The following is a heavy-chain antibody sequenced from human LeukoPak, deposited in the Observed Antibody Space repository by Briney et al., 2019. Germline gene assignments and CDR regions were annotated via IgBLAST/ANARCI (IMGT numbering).Heavy chain of an antibody. CDR2: ISGSGGST. Sequence: GGSLGLSCAASGNYWMHWVRQAPGKGLEWVSAISGSGGSTYCADSVKGRFTISRDNSKNTLYLQMNSLRAEDTAVYYCAKDTYSSSIDYWGQGTLVTVSS. D-gene: IGHD6-6*01. CDR3: AKDTYSSSIDY. V-gene: IGHV3-23*01. CDR1: GNYW. J-gene: IGHJ4*02.